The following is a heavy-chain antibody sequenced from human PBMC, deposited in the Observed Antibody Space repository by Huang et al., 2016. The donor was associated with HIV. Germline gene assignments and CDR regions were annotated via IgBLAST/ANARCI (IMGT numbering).Heavy chain of an antibody. CDR3: ARDSRPIEGFYYGSGNPYSDAFDI. V-gene: IGHV4-4*07. Sequence: QVQLQESGPGLVKPSETLSLICTASGGSISSHYWRWIRQPPGEGLEWNGSTTTSGNTNYNPCLKRRVTMSIYTSKNQYSLILNSVTRAGTAVYYCARDSRPIEGFYYGSGNPYSDAFDIWGQGKMVAVAS. CDR1: GGSISSHY. D-gene: IGHD3-10*01. J-gene: IGHJ3*02. CDR2: TTTSGNT.